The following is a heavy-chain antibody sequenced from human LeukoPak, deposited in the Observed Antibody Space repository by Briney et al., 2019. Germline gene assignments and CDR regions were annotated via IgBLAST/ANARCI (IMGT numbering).Heavy chain of an antibody. V-gene: IGHV3-53*01. Sequence: GGSLRLSCAASGFTVSSNYMSWVRHAPGKGMEWVSVIYSGGSTYYADTVKGRFTIPRDNSKNTLYLQMNSLRAEDTAVDYCATTYSSGWNPIDYWGQGTLVTVSS. CDR2: IYSGGST. CDR1: GFTVSSNY. J-gene: IGHJ4*02. CDR3: ATTYSSGWNPIDY. D-gene: IGHD6-19*01.